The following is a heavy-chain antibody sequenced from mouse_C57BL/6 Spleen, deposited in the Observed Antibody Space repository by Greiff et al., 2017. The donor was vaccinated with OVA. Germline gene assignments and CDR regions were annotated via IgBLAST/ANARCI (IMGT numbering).Heavy chain of an antibody. D-gene: IGHD1-1*01. CDR2: IDPEDGET. CDR3: ARPYYYGSSDFDY. J-gene: IGHJ2*01. V-gene: IGHV14-2*01. Sequence: VQLQQSGAELVKPGASVKLSCTASGFNIKDYYMHWVKQRTEQGLEWIGRIDPEDGETKSAPKFQGKATIPADTSSNKAYLQLSSLTSEDTAVYYCARPYYYGSSDFDYWGQGTTLTVSS. CDR1: GFNIKDYY.